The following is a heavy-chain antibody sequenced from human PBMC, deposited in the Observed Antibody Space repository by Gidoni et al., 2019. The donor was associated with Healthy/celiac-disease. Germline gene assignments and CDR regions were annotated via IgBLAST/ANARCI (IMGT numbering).Heavy chain of an antibody. V-gene: IGHV3-7*05. CDR2: IKQDGSEK. CDR1: GLTFSSYW. CDR3: ARDRGFRYFDL. D-gene: IGHD3-10*01. J-gene: IGHJ2*01. Sequence: EVQLVAYGGGLVQPGWSLRLSCADSGLTFSSYWMSWVRQAPGKGLEWVANIKQDGSEKYYVDSVKGRFTISRDNAKNSLYLQMNSLRAEDTAVYYCARDRGFRYFDLWGRGTLVTVSS.